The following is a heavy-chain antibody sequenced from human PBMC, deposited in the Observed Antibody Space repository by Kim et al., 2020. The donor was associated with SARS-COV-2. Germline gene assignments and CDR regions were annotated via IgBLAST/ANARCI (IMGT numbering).Heavy chain of an antibody. V-gene: IGHV3-49*03. CDR1: GFTFGDYA. Sequence: GGSLRLSCTASGFTFGDYAMSWFRQAPGKGLEWVSFIRSKAYGGTTDYAASVKGRFSISRDDSESIAYLQMNSLKTEDTAVYYCTRGVFPYQMSPLFDYWGQGTLVTVSS. J-gene: IGHJ4*02. D-gene: IGHD3-16*01. CDR3: TRGVFPYQMSPLFDY. CDR2: IRSKAYGGTT.